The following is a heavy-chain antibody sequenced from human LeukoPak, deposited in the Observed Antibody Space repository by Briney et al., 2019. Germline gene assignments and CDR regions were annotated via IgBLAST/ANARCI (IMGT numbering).Heavy chain of an antibody. Sequence: PGGSLRLSCAASGFTFSDYYMSWIRQAPGKGLEWISYISGSDNTIYYADSVKGRFTISRDNAKNSLFLQMNNLRAEDTALYYCSSRDTSGYFSPPVYWGQGTLVTVSS. CDR3: SSRDTSGYFSPPVY. D-gene: IGHD3-22*01. CDR2: ISGSDNTI. J-gene: IGHJ4*02. V-gene: IGHV3-11*01. CDR1: GFTFSDYY.